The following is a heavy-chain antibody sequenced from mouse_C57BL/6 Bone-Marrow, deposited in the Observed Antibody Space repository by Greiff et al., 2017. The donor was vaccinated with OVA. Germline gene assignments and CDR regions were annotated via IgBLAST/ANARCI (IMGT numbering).Heavy chain of an antibody. Sequence: QVQLQQSGAELVKPGAPVKISCKASGYTFTDYYINWVKQRPGQGLEWIGKIGPGSGSTYYNEKFKGKATLTADKSSSTAYMQLSSLTSEDSAVYFCAREYYYGSSYAMDYWGQGTSVTVSS. V-gene: IGHV1-77*01. D-gene: IGHD1-1*01. CDR1: GYTFTDYY. CDR3: AREYYYGSSYAMDY. J-gene: IGHJ4*01. CDR2: IGPGSGST.